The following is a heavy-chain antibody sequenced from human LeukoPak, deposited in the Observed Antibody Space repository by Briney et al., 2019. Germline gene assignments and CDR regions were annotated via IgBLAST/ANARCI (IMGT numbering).Heavy chain of an antibody. J-gene: IGHJ4*02. CDR3: ARGVDYDSSGYYGLLYYFDY. CDR1: GFTVSINN. V-gene: IGHV3-53*01. D-gene: IGHD3-22*01. CDR2: INSGGST. Sequence: SGGSLRLSCAASGFTVSINNMSGFRQAPGKGLEWVSVINSGGSTYYADSVKGRFTISSDNSKNTLYLQMNSLRAEDTAVYYCARGVDYDSSGYYGLLYYFDYWGQGTLDTVSS.